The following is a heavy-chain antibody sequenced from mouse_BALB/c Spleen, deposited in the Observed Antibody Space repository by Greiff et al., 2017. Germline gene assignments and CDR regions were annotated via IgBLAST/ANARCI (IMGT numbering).Heavy chain of an antibody. V-gene: IGHV1S127*01. CDR3: ARGGDITTVAFDY. CDR2: IDPSDSET. CDR1: GYSFTSYW. J-gene: IGHJ2*01. Sequence: QVQLQQSGPQLVRPGASVKISCKASGYSFTSYWMHRVKQRPGQGLEWIGMIDPSDSETRLNQKFKDKATLTVDKSSSTAYMQLSSPTSEDSAVYYCARGGDITTVAFDYWGQGTTLTVSS. D-gene: IGHD1-1*01.